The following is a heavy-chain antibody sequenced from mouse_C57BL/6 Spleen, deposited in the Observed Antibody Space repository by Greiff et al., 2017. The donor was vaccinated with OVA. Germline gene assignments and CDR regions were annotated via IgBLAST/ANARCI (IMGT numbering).Heavy chain of an antibody. CDR1: GYAFSSYW. D-gene: IGHD2-1*01. CDR2: IYPGDGDT. V-gene: IGHV1-80*01. CDR3: ARGPYGNYDWYFDV. Sequence: VKLVESGAELVKPGASVKISCKASGYAFSSYWMNWVKQRPGKGLEWIGQIYPGDGDTNYNGKFKGKATLTADKSSSTAYMQLSSLTSEDSAVYFCARGPYGNYDWYFDVWGTGTTVTVSS. J-gene: IGHJ1*03.